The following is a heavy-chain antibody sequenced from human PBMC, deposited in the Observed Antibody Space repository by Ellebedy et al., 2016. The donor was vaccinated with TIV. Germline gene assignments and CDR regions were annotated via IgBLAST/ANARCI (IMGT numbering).Heavy chain of an antibody. J-gene: IGHJ4*02. CDR3: ARAQLDLLGGSQNFAS. CDR1: GYTFTGSY. CDR2: INPNSGGT. V-gene: IGHV1-2*02. Sequence: ASVKVSXXASGYTFTGSYMHWLRQAPGQGLEWMGWINPNSGGTNYAQKFQARVTVTRDTSISTAYMELSRLTSDDTAVYYCARAQLDLLGGSQNFASWGQGTLVTVSS. D-gene: IGHD1-26*01.